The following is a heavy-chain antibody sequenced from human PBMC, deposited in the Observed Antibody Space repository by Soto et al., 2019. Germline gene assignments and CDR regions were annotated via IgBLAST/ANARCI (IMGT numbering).Heavy chain of an antibody. CDR1: GYTFTSYA. CDR3: ARVGSSWYRGMGYYFDY. D-gene: IGHD6-13*01. CDR2: INAGNGNT. Sequence: QVQLVQSGAEVKKPGASVKVSCKASGYTFTSYAMHWVRQAPGQRLEWMGWINAGNGNTKYSQKFQGRVTITRDTSGSTAYMGLSSLRSEDTAVYYCARVGSSWYRGMGYYFDYWGQGTLVTVSS. V-gene: IGHV1-3*01. J-gene: IGHJ4*02.